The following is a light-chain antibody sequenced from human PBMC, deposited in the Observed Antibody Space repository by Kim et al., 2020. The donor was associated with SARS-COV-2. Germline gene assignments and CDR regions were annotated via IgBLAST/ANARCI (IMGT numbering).Light chain of an antibody. V-gene: IGLV2-14*03. CDR3: NSFTTSTTLV. J-gene: IGLJ2*01. Sequence: GQSITISCPGTSSDIGAYNYVSWYQQHPGKAPKLMIYDVSNRPSGVSNRFSGSKSGNTASLTIAGLQAEDEADYYCNSFTTSTTLVFGGGTKLTVL. CDR2: DVS. CDR1: SSDIGAYNY.